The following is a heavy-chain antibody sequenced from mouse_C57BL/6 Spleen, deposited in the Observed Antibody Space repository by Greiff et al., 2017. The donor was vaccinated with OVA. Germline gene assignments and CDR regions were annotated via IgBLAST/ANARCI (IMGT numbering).Heavy chain of an antibody. D-gene: IGHD2-3*01. CDR2: IYPGDGDT. Sequence: VQLQQSGAELVKPGASVKISCKASGYAFSSYWMNWVKQRPGKGLEWIGQIYPGDGDTNYNGKFKGKATLTADKSSSTAYMQLSSLTSEDSAVYFCAREGDGYLAWFAYWGQGTLVTVSA. J-gene: IGHJ3*01. V-gene: IGHV1-80*01. CDR1: GYAFSSYW. CDR3: AREGDGYLAWFAY.